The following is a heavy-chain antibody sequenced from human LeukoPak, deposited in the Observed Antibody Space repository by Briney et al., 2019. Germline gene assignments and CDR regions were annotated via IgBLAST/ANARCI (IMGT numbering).Heavy chain of an antibody. CDR2: IIPIFGTA. Sequence: PAASVKVSCKASGGTFSSYAISWVRQAPGQGLEWMGGIIPIFGTANYAQKFQGRVTITADESTSTAYMELSSLRSEDTAVYYCARDWPYYDFWSGYYSCVYWGQGTLVTVSS. CDR1: GGTFSSYA. J-gene: IGHJ4*02. CDR3: ARDWPYYDFWSGYYSCVY. V-gene: IGHV1-69*13. D-gene: IGHD3-3*01.